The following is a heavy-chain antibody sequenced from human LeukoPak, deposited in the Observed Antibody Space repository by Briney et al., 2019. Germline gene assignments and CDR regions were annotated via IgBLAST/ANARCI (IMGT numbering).Heavy chain of an antibody. D-gene: IGHD1-26*01. CDR2: ISYDGSNE. CDR1: GFTFSSYV. Sequence: PGGSLRLSCAASGFTFSSYVMHWVRQAPGKGLEWVAIISYDGSNEYYADSVKGRFTISRDNAKNSLYLQMNSLKAEDTAVFYCVRHRGSGWFDPWGQGTLVTVSS. J-gene: IGHJ5*02. CDR3: VRHRGSGWFDP. V-gene: IGHV3-30*04.